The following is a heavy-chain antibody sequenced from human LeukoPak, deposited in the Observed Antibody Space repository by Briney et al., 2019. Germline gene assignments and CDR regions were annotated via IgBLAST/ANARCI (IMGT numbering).Heavy chain of an antibody. D-gene: IGHD6-13*01. CDR2: ISGSGGST. CDR3: ARDRHSSSWYSWFDP. CDR1: GFTFSSYA. Sequence: GGSLRLSCAASGFTFSSYAMHWVRQAPGKGLEWVSAISGSGGSTYYADSVKGRFTISRDNAKNSLYLQMNSLRAEDTAVYYCARDRHSSSWYSWFDPWGQGTLVTVSS. V-gene: IGHV3-21*01. J-gene: IGHJ5*02.